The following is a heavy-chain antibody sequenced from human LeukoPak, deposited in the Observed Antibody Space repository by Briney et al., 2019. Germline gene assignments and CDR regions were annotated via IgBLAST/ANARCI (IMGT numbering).Heavy chain of an antibody. V-gene: IGHV1-69*01. CDR3: ARGGYSSGWYLYYYYYYGMDV. J-gene: IGHJ6*02. CDR1: GGTFSSYA. D-gene: IGHD6-19*01. Sequence: VKVSCTASGGTFSSYAISWVRQAPGQGLEWMGGIIPIFGTANYAQKFQGRVTITADESTSTAYMELSSLRSEDTAVYYCARGGYSSGWYLYYYYYYGMDVWGQGTTVTASS. CDR2: IIPIFGTA.